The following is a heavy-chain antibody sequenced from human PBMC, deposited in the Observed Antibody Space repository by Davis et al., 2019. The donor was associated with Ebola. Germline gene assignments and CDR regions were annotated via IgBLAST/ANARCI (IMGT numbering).Heavy chain of an antibody. J-gene: IGHJ4*02. D-gene: IGHD3-22*01. CDR1: GFTYRSYS. V-gene: IGHV3-48*02. Sequence: GESLKTSCASSGFTYRSYSMNWVRQAPGKGLEWVSYISSSSSTIYYADSVKGRLTISRDNTKNSLYLHMNSLSDEDTAVYYCARVMSYYDSSGTDYWGQGTLVTVSS. CDR2: ISSSSSTI. CDR3: ARVMSYYDSSGTDY.